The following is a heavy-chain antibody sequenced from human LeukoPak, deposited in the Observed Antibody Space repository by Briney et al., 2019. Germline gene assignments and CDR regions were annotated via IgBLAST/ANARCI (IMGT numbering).Heavy chain of an antibody. J-gene: IGHJ2*01. Sequence: GGSLRLSCAASGFTFSSYGMSWVRQAPGRGLEWVSSISRTGGDSYFADSVRGRFTISRDNSKSTLYLQMSSLRAEDTAVYYCAKDLSGYGPYWYFDLWGRGTLVTVSS. CDR2: ISRTGGDS. CDR1: GFTFSSYG. CDR3: AKDLSGYGPYWYFDL. V-gene: IGHV3-23*01. D-gene: IGHD6-25*01.